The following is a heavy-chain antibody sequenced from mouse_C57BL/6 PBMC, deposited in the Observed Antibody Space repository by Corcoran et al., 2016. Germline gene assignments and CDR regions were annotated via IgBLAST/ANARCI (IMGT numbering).Heavy chain of an antibody. D-gene: IGHD2-4*01. V-gene: IGHV1-26*01. CDR1: GYTFTDYY. CDR3: ARSVGLRGAWFAY. J-gene: IGHJ3*01. Sequence: EVQLQQSGPELVKPGASVKISCKASGYTFTDYYMNWVKQSHGKSLEWIGDINPNNGGTSYNQKFKGKATLTVDKSSSTAYMELRSLTSEDSAVYYCARSVGLRGAWFAYWGQGTLVTVSA. CDR2: INPNNGGT.